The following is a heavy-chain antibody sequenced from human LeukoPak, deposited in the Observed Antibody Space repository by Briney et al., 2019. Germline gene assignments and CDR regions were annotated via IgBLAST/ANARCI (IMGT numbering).Heavy chain of an antibody. CDR3: ARYEDSSGWYNWFDP. D-gene: IGHD6-19*01. CDR1: GGSISSYY. V-gene: IGHV4-59*01. CDR2: IYYSGST. Sequence: SETLSLTCTVSGGSISSYYWSWIRQPPGKGLEWIGYIYYSGSTNYNPSLKSRVTISVDPSKNQFSLKLSSVTAADTAVYYCARYEDSSGWYNWFDPWGQGTLVTVSS. J-gene: IGHJ5*02.